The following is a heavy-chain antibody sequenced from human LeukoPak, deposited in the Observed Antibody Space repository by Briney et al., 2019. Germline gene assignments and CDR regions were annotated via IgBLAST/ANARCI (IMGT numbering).Heavy chain of an antibody. CDR2: IYWNGGST. CDR1: GFTFGGYG. V-gene: IGHV3-20*04. D-gene: IGHD2-2*01. Sequence: GSLRLSCAASGFTFGGYGLSWVRQTPGKGLEWVPGIYWNGGSTGYADSVKGRFTISRDNAKNSLYLQMNSLRAEDTAVYYCTRVIVEVPGVSDYCDYWGQGTLVTVSS. J-gene: IGHJ4*02. CDR3: TRVIVEVPGVSDYCDY.